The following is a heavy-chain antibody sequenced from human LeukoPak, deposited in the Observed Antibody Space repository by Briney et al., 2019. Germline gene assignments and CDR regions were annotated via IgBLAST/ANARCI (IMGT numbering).Heavy chain of an antibody. Sequence: GGSLRLSCAASGFTFSSYAMSWVRQAPGKGLEWVSTISGSGGNTYYADSVKGRFTISRDSSKSTLYLQMNSLRAEDTALYYCARGGWFGELLFDYWGQGTLVTVSS. V-gene: IGHV3-23*01. CDR1: GFTFSSYA. D-gene: IGHD3-10*01. CDR2: ISGSGGNT. CDR3: ARGGWFGELLFDY. J-gene: IGHJ4*02.